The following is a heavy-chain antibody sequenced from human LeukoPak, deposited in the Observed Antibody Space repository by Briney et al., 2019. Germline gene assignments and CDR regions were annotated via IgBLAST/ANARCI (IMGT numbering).Heavy chain of an antibody. CDR2: ISSSSSYI. J-gene: IGHJ6*02. CDR1: GFTFSSYS. CDR3: AREGGDSLWMDV. Sequence: GGSLRLSCAASGFTFSSYSMNWVRQAPGKGLEWVSSISSSSSYIYYADSVKGRFTISRDNAKNSLYLQMNSLRAEDTAVYYCAREGGDSLWMDVWGQGTTVTVSS. V-gene: IGHV3-21*01. D-gene: IGHD2-21*01.